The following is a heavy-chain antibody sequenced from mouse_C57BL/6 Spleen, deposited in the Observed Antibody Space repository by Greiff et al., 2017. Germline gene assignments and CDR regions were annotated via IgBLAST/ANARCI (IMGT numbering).Heavy chain of an antibody. CDR2: IRNKTNGYTT. J-gene: IGHJ4*01. CDR1: GFTFTDYY. D-gene: IGHD2-3*01. Sequence: DVKLVESGGGLVQPGGSLSLSCAASGFTFTDYYMSWVRQPPGKALEWLGFIRNKTNGYTTENSASVKGRFTISRDNTQSILNLQMNAFRATDRATYYCERCLIYEGYYSYYDVGYWGQGTSVTVSS. V-gene: IGHV7-3*01. CDR3: ERCLIYEGYYSYYDVGY.